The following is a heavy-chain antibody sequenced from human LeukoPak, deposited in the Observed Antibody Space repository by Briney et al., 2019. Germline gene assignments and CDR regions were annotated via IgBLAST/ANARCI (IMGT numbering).Heavy chain of an antibody. V-gene: IGHV3-30*18. CDR3: AKPDYGDYEGLDY. J-gene: IGHJ4*02. D-gene: IGHD4-17*01. Sequence: GGSLRLSCEASGFTFSSYGMHWVRQAPGKGLEWVAVISYDGSNKYYADSVKGRFTISRDNSKNTLYLQMNSLRAEDTAVYYCAKPDYGDYEGLDYWGQGTLVTVSS. CDR1: GFTFSSYG. CDR2: ISYDGSNK.